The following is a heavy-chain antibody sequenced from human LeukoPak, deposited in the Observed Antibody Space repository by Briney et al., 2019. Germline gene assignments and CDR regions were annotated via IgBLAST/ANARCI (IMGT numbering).Heavy chain of an antibody. V-gene: IGHV3-30-3*01. CDR1: GFTFSSYA. CDR2: ISYDGSNK. Sequence: GGSLRLSCAASGFTFSSYAMHWVRQAPGKGLEWVAVISYDGSNKYYADSVKGRFTISRDNSKNTLYLQMNSLRAEDTAVYYCARDPWNDVGYYYYYMDVWGKGTTVTVSS. J-gene: IGHJ6*03. D-gene: IGHD1-1*01. CDR3: ARDPWNDVGYYYYYMDV.